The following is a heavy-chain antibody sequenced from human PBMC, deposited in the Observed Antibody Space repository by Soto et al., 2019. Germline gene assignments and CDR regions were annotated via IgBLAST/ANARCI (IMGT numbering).Heavy chain of an antibody. CDR3: ASLTTVTAH. CDR1: GGTFSSYT. J-gene: IGHJ4*02. V-gene: IGHV1-69*02. D-gene: IGHD4-17*01. Sequence: QVQLVQSGAEVKKPGSSVKVSCKASGGTFSSYTISWVRQAPGQGLEWMGRIIPILGIANYALKFQGRVTITADKSTSTAYMELSSLRSEDTAVYYCASLTTVTAHWGQGTLVTVSS. CDR2: IIPILGIA.